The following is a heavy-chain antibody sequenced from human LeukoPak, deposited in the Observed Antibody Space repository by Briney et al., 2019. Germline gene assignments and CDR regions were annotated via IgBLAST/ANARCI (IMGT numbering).Heavy chain of an antibody. Sequence: GASVKVSCMASGYTFTSYYMHWVRQAPGQGLEWMGLINPSGGSTNYAQEFQGRVTMTRDTSTGTVYMELSSLRFEDSAMYYCARSWIRSGRVVGYFDFWGQGIPVTVSS. D-gene: IGHD5-18*01. CDR2: INPSGGST. V-gene: IGHV1-46*01. CDR3: ARSWIRSGRVVGYFDF. CDR1: GYTFTSYY. J-gene: IGHJ4*02.